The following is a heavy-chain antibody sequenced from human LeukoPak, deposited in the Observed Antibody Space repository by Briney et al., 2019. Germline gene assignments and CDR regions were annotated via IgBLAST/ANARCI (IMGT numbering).Heavy chain of an antibody. CDR3: ARLCSVNYCSGGSCSRGGYDY. Sequence: SSETLSHTCTVSGGSTSRSTYYWGWTRQPPGKALEWIANIYYSGRNAYNPSLNSRVTISVDTSNNHFSLKLTSVTAADTAVYYCARLCSVNYCSGGSCSRGGYDYWGQGTLVTVSS. V-gene: IGHV4-39*01. J-gene: IGHJ4*02. CDR2: IYYSGRN. CDR1: GGSTSRSTYY. D-gene: IGHD2-15*01.